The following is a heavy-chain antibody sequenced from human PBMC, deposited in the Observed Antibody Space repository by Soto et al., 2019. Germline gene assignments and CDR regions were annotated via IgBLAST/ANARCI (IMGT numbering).Heavy chain of an antibody. D-gene: IGHD3-3*01. CDR2: INPATGAA. CDR1: GYPVTAYY. CDR3: ARGGGVGVAGSAAFDM. Sequence: QLHLVQSGAVVKKPGASVTVSCSASGYPVTAYYMHWVRQAPGRGLEWLGGINPATGAAKYTQTFQGRVTMTRDTSKSTVFMELRGLKSEDTAVFYCARGGGVGVAGSAAFDMWGQGTLVTVSS. J-gene: IGHJ3*02. V-gene: IGHV1-2*02.